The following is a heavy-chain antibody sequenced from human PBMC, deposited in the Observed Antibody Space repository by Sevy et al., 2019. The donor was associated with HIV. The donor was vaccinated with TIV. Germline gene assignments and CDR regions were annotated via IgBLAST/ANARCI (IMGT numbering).Heavy chain of an antibody. J-gene: IGHJ5*02. CDR1: GFTFSSYS. Sequence: GGSLKLSCAASGFTFSSYSMNWVRHAPGKGLEWVSYISSSSSTIYYADSVKGRFTISRDNAKNSLYLQMNSLRDEDTAVYYCARGSRKSSSITMVRGVMYWFDPWGQGTLVTVSS. V-gene: IGHV3-48*02. CDR3: ARGSRKSSSITMVRGVMYWFDP. D-gene: IGHD3-10*01. CDR2: ISSSSSTI.